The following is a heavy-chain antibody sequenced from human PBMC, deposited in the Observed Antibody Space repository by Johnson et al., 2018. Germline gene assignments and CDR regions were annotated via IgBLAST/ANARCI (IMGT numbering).Heavy chain of an antibody. V-gene: IGHV3-21*01. Sequence: EVQLVESGGGVVQPGRSLRLSCASSGFTFSSYSMNWVRQAPGKGLEWVSSISSRSGFIYYADSVKGRFTISRDNAKNTLYLQMNSLRAEDTAVYYCARGDYYGSGSYYKNDAFDIWGQGTMVTVSS. CDR3: ARGDYYGSGSYYKNDAFDI. J-gene: IGHJ3*02. D-gene: IGHD3-10*01. CDR2: ISSRSGFI. CDR1: GFTFSSYS.